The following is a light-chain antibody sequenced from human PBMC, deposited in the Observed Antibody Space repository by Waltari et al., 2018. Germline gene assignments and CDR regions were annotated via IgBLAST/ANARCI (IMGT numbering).Light chain of an antibody. V-gene: IGKV3-15*01. CDR2: GAS. J-gene: IGKJ2*01. CDR3: HQYNDGPPFN. Sequence: EIVMTQSPATLSVSPGERAILSCRASQSVTTNLAWYQQKPGQAPRLLICGASTRATDIPARFSGSGSGTEFTLTISSLQSEDFAVYYCHQYNDGPPFNFGPGTKLEIK. CDR1: QSVTTN.